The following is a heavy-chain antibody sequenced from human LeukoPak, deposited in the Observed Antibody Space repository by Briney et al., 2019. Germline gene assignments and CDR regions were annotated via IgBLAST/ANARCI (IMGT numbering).Heavy chain of an antibody. CDR1: GYTFTSYA. D-gene: IGHD3-10*01. V-gene: IGHV7-4-1*01. J-gene: IGHJ6*02. CDR3: ARYPRAQITMAGYGMDV. Sequence: VASVKVSCKASGYTFTSYAMDWVRQAPGQGLEWMGWINTNTGNPTYAQGFTGRFVFSLDTSVSTAYLQICSLKAEDTAVYYCARYPRAQITMAGYGMDVWGQGTTVTVSS. CDR2: INTNTGNP.